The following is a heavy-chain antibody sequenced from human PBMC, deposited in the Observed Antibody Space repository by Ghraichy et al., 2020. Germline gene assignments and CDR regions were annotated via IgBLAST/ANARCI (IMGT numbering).Heavy chain of an antibody. CDR1: GFTFSSYA. V-gene: IGHV3-23*01. Sequence: GESLNISCAASGFTFSSYAMSWVRQAPGKGLEWVSAISGSGGSTYYADSVKGRFTISRDNSKNTLYLQMNSLRAEDTAVYYCAKDGVITMMLYFDYWGQGTLVTVSS. CDR3: AKDGVITMMLYFDY. J-gene: IGHJ4*02. D-gene: IGHD3-22*01. CDR2: ISGSGGST.